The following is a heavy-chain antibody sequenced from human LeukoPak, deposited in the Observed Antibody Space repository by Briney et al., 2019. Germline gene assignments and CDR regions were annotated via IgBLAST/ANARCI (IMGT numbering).Heavy chain of an antibody. CDR1: GFTFDDYG. V-gene: IGHV3-23*01. Sequence: PGGSLRLSCAASGFTFDDYGMSWVRQAPGKGLEWVSAISGSGGSTYYADSVKGRFTISRDNSKNTLYLQMNSLRAEDTAVYYCAKDADSSGYSYLFDYWGQGTLVTVSS. CDR3: AKDADSSGYSYLFDY. J-gene: IGHJ4*02. D-gene: IGHD3-22*01. CDR2: ISGSGGST.